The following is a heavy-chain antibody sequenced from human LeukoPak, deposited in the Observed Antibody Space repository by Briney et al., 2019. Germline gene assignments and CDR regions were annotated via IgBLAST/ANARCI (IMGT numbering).Heavy chain of an antibody. CDR1: GFSISRTYY. CDR3: ARAGWIITSGIDY. J-gene: IGHJ4*02. Sequence: SETLSLTCGVSGFSISRTYYWAWIRQPPGKGLEWIGTIYHIGSTYYSPSLGSRVTMSVDTSKNEFSLDLKSVTAADTAVYYCARAGWIITSGIDYWGQGALVTVSS. D-gene: IGHD3-10*01. V-gene: IGHV4-38-2*01. CDR2: IYHIGST.